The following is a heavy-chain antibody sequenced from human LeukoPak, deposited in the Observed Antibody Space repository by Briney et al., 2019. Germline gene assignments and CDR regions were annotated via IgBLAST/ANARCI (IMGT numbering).Heavy chain of an antibody. CDR1: GGTFSSYA. J-gene: IGHJ4*02. V-gene: IGHV1-69*13. CDR2: IIPIFGTA. D-gene: IGHD5-18*01. Sequence: SVKVSCKASGGTFSSYAISWVRQAPGQGLEWMGGIIPIFGTANYAQKFQGRVTITADESTSTAYMELSSLRSEDTAVYYCAREYWGYSYGPGDGPFDYWGQGTLVTVSS. CDR3: AREYWGYSYGPGDGPFDY.